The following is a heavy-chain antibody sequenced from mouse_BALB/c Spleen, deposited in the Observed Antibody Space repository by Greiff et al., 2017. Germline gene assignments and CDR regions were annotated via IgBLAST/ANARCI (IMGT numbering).Heavy chain of an antibody. CDR2: ISYSGST. Sequence: VQLQQSGPGLVKPSQSLSLTCTVTGYSITSDYAWNWIRQFPGNKLEWMGYISYSGSTSYNPSLKSRISITRDTSKNQFFLQLNSVTTEDTATYYCARKSNAMDYWGQGTSVTVSA. V-gene: IGHV3-2*02. J-gene: IGHJ4*01. CDR3: ARKSNAMDY. CDR1: GYSITSDYA.